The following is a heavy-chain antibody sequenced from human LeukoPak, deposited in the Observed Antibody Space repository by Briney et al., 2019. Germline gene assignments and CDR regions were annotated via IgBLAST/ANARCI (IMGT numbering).Heavy chain of an antibody. V-gene: IGHV4-31*03. J-gene: IGHJ4*02. D-gene: IGHD3/OR15-3a*01. Sequence: SQTLSLTCTFSGGSISSGGYYWTWIRQHPGKGLEWLGYVYYTGATYYNPSLRSRLTISIDTSKNQFSLKLSSMTAADTAVYYCARGGPSGDYFDYWGQGTLVTVSS. CDR2: VYYTGAT. CDR3: ARGGPSGDYFDY. CDR1: GGSISSGGYY.